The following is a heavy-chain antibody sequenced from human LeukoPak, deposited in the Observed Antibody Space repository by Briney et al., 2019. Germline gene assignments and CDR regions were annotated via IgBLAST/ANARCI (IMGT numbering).Heavy chain of an antibody. CDR1: GGTFSSYA. D-gene: IGHD3-9*01. V-gene: IGHV1-69*05. CDR3: ASSAAVGYYDILTGQHYFDY. Sequence: SVKVSCKASGGTFSSYAITWVRQAPGQGLEWMGGIIPIFGTANYAQKFQGRVTITTDESTSTAYMELSSLRSEDTAVYYCASSAAVGYYDILTGQHYFDYWGQGTLVTVSS. J-gene: IGHJ4*02. CDR2: IIPIFGTA.